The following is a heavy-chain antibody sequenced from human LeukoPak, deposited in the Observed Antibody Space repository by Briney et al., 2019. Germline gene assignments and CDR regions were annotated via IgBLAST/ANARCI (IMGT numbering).Heavy chain of an antibody. V-gene: IGHV5-51*01. Sequence: GESLKISCKGSGYSFTSHWIGWVRQMPGKGLEWMGIIYPGDSDTRYSPSFQGQVTISADKSISTAYLQWSSLKASDTAMYYCARHIAVAYYYYGMDVWGQGTTVTVSS. CDR1: GYSFTSHW. CDR2: IYPGDSDT. D-gene: IGHD6-19*01. CDR3: ARHIAVAYYYYGMDV. J-gene: IGHJ6*02.